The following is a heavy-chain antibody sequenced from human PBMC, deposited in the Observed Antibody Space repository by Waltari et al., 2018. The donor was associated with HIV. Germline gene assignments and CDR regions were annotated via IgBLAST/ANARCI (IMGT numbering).Heavy chain of an antibody. J-gene: IGHJ4*02. V-gene: IGHV4-34*01. CDR3: ARGRYRRDGYNSRLDY. Sequence: QVQLQQWGAGLLKPSDTMSLTCAVYGGSFSGYYWSWIRQPPGKGLEWLGEINHSGITNHNPALKSQVTISVDTSKNQFSLNLSSVSAADTAVYYCARGRYRRDGYNSRLDYWGQGTLVTVSS. CDR1: GGSFSGYY. CDR2: INHSGIT. D-gene: IGHD5-12*01.